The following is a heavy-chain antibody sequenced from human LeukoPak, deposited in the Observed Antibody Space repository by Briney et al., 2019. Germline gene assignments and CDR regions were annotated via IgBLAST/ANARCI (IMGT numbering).Heavy chain of an antibody. CDR1: GDSMSSGNYY. J-gene: IGHJ4*02. D-gene: IGHD1-26*01. CDR3: ARGVGTTNFDY. V-gene: IGHV4-61*02. Sequence: SETLSLTRTVSGDSMSSGNYYWSWIRQPAGKGLEWIGRMYTSGSTNYNPSLKSRVIISVDTSKNQFSLQLNSVTAADTAVYYCARGVGTTNFDYWGQGTLVTVSS. CDR2: MYTSGST.